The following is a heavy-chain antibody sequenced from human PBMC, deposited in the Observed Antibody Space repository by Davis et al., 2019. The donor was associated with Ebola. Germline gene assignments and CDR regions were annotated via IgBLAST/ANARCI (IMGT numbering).Heavy chain of an antibody. Sequence: GESLKISCAASGFTFSSYWMSWVRQAPGKGLEWVANIKQDGSEKYYVDSVKGRFTISRDNAKNSLYLQMNSLRAEDTAVYYCARDDGSFDYWGQGTLVTVSS. CDR2: IKQDGSEK. CDR3: ARDDGSFDY. CDR1: GFTFSSYW. J-gene: IGHJ4*02. V-gene: IGHV3-7*01. D-gene: IGHD1-26*01.